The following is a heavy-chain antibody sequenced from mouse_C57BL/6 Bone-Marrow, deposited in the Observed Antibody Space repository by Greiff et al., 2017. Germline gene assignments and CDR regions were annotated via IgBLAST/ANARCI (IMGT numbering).Heavy chain of an antibody. CDR3: TREIYYGNPYYYAMDY. CDR2: IYPGNSDT. D-gene: IGHD2-1*01. V-gene: IGHV1-5*01. J-gene: IGHJ4*01. Sequence: VQLQQSGTVLARPGASVKMSCKTSGYTFTSYWMHWVKQRPGQGLEWIGAIYPGNSDTSYNQKLKGKAKLTAVTSASTAYMELSSLTNEDSAVYDCTREIYYGNPYYYAMDYWGQGTSVTVSS. CDR1: GYTFTSYW.